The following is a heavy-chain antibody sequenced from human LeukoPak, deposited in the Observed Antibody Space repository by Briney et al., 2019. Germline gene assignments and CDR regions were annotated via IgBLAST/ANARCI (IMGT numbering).Heavy chain of an antibody. D-gene: IGHD1-26*01. J-gene: IGHJ4*02. Sequence: GESLKISCKGSGYSFTSYWIGWVRQMPGKVLEWMGIIYPPDSDTRYSPSFQGHVTISADKSISTAYLQWSSLKASDTAMYYCARPPAGATSEFDFWGQGTLVTVSS. V-gene: IGHV5-51*01. CDR3: ARPPAGATSEFDF. CDR1: GYSFTSYW. CDR2: IYPPDSDT.